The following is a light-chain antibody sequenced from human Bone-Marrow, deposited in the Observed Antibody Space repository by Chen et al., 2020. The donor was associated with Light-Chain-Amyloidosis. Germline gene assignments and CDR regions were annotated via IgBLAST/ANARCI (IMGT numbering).Light chain of an antibody. V-gene: IGKV3-11*01. J-gene: IGKJ2*01. Sequence: DIVLTQSPATLSLSLGERATLSCRASESVGTFLGWYQQTPGQAPRLLISDASNRAPDIPARFSGSGSETDYTLTITSLEPEDFADYCCQTRSSWPTSGQGTKLEIK. CDR3: QTRSSWPT. CDR2: DAS. CDR1: ESVGTF.